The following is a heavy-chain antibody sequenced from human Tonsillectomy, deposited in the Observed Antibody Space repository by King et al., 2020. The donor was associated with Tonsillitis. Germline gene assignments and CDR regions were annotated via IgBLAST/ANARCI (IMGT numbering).Heavy chain of an antibody. V-gene: IGHV1-18*01. D-gene: IGHD1-26*01. CDR1: GYTFSNYG. J-gene: IGHJ4*02. CDR3: ARDGFESLISGSDGPYAANFDY. CDR2: ISAYNGNI. Sequence: QLVQSGAEVKKPGASVKVSCKASGYTFSNYGISWVRQAPGEGLEWMGWISAYNGNINYAEKFQGRVTMTTDTSTSTAYMELRSLRSDDTAFYYCARDGFESLISGSDGPYAANFDYWGQGSLVTVSS.